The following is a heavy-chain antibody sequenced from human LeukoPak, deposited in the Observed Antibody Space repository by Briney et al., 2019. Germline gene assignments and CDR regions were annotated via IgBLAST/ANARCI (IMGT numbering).Heavy chain of an antibody. CDR2: IYHSGST. CDR1: GGSISSGGYY. CDR3: ARAVGLYSSFDY. Sequence: SQTLSLTGAVSGGSISSGGYYWGWIRQPPGKGLEWIGSIYHSGSTYYNPSLKSRVTISVDTSKNQFSLKLSSVTAADTAVYYCARAVGLYSSFDYWGQGTLVTVSS. D-gene: IGHD6-13*01. J-gene: IGHJ4*02. V-gene: IGHV4-39*07.